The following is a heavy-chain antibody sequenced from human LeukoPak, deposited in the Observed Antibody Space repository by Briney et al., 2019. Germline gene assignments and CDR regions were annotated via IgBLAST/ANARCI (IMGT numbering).Heavy chain of an antibody. CDR1: GFTFSSYS. J-gene: IGHJ4*02. V-gene: IGHV3-48*01. CDR2: ISSSSSTI. D-gene: IGHD3-22*01. Sequence: GGSLRLSCAASGFTFSSYSMNWVRQAPGKGLEWVSYISSSSSTIYYTDSVKGRFTISRDNAKNSLYLQMNSLRAEDTAVYYCAKKGYYDGSGYYMYYFDHWGQGTLVTVSS. CDR3: AKKGYYDGSGYYMYYFDH.